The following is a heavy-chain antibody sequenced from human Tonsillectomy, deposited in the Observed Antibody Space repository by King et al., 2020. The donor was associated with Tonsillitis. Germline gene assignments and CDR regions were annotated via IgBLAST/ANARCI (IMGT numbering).Heavy chain of an antibody. Sequence: VQLQQWGAGLLKPSETLSLTCAVYGGSFSGYYWSWIRQPPEKGLEWIGEINHIGITKYNPSLKSRVTISLDTSKNQFSLKLSSVTAADTAVYYCARSGRYCSGGSCYSLTDYWGQGTLVTVSS. CDR2: INHIGIT. CDR1: GGSFSGYY. V-gene: IGHV4-34*01. J-gene: IGHJ4*02. D-gene: IGHD2-15*01. CDR3: ARSGRYCSGGSCYSLTDY.